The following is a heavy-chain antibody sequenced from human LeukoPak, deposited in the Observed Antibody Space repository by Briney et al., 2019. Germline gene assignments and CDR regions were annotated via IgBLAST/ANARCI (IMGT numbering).Heavy chain of an antibody. CDR3: ARDHGIGYFDWLFRSYYYYGMDV. Sequence: ASVTVSCTASGYTFTSYYMHWVRQAPGQGLEWMGVINPSGGSTSYAQKFQGRVTMTRDTSTSTVYMKLSSLRSEDTAVYYCARDHGIGYFDWLFRSYYYYGMDVWGQGTTVTVSS. D-gene: IGHD3-9*01. J-gene: IGHJ6*02. CDR2: INPSGGST. CDR1: GYTFTSYY. V-gene: IGHV1-46*01.